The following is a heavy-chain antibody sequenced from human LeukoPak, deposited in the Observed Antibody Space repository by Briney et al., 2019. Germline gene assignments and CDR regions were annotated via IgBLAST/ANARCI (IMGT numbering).Heavy chain of an antibody. V-gene: IGHV1-8*03. CDR3: ARAGWVPAATGEDYYYYMDV. CDR2: MSPNSGNT. D-gene: IGHD2-2*01. CDR1: GYPFINYD. Sequence: ASVKVSCKASGYPFINYDINWVRQAPGQGLQWMGWMSPNSGNTGYAQKFQGRVTITRNTSISTAYMELSSLRSEDTAVYYCARAGWVPAATGEDYYYYMDVWGKGTTVTVSS. J-gene: IGHJ6*03.